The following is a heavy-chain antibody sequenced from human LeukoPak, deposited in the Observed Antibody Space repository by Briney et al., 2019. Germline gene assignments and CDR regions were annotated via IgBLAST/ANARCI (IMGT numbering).Heavy chain of an antibody. CDR1: GFTFSSYG. D-gene: IGHD3-22*01. V-gene: IGHV3-33*06. J-gene: IGHJ1*01. Sequence: GRSLRLSCAASGFTFSSYGMHWVRQAPGKGLEWVGVIWYDGSNKYYADSVKGRFTISRDNSKNTLYLQMNSLRAEDTAVYYCAQDLSFAYYDSSGPLFQHWGQGTLVTVSS. CDR3: AQDLSFAYYDSSGPLFQH. CDR2: IWYDGSNK.